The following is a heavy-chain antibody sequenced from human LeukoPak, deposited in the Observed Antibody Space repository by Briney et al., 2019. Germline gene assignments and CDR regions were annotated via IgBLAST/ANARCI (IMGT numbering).Heavy chain of an antibody. Sequence: GGSLRLSCAASGFTFSSHCIHWVRQAPGKGLEWVAVVSSDGGTTYYADSVKGRFTISRDNSKNTLYLQMNSLRGEDTAIYYCTKESATGSRYSFDYWGQGTLVTVSS. CDR3: TKESATGSRYSFDY. D-gene: IGHD2-15*01. CDR2: VSSDGGTT. V-gene: IGHV3-30*18. CDR1: GFTFSSHC. J-gene: IGHJ4*02.